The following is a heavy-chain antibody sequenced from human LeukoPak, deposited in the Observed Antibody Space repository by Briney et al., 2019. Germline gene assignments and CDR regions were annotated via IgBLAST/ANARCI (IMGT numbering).Heavy chain of an antibody. CDR3: ARARGGYDLDY. J-gene: IGHJ4*02. V-gene: IGHV3-7*01. Sequence: GGSLRLSCAASGFTFSSYWMSWVRQAPGKGLEWVANIKQDGGEKYYVESVKGRFTISRDNVKNSLYLQMNSLRVEDTAVYYCARARGGYDLDYWGQGTLVTVSS. CDR2: IKQDGGEK. CDR1: GFTFSSYW. D-gene: IGHD5-12*01.